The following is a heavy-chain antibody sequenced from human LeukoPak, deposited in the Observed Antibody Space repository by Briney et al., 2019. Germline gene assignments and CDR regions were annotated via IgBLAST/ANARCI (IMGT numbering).Heavy chain of an antibody. V-gene: IGHV3-30*02. J-gene: IGHJ4*02. D-gene: IGHD2/OR15-2a*01. Sequence: PGGSLRLSCAASGFTFSSYGMHWVRQAPGKGLEWVAFIRYDGSNKYYADSVRGRFTISRDNSKNTLYLQMNSLRAEDTAVYYCAKDVYEALDYWGQGTLVTVSS. CDR2: IRYDGSNK. CDR1: GFTFSSYG. CDR3: AKDVYEALDY.